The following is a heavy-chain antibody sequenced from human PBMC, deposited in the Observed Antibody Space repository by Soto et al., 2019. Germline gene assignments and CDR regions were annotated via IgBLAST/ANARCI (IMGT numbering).Heavy chain of an antibody. V-gene: IGHV3-15*07. CDR2: IKSKALGGTT. J-gene: IGHJ4*01. CDR1: GFVFSNAW. CDR3: TSDSYITMIQVRFVY. D-gene: IGHD3-22*01. Sequence: GGSLRLSCAGSGFVFSNAWINWVRQAPGKGLEWVGRIKSKALGGTTDFAAPVRGRFAITRDDSRNMAYMQMNSLNTEDTAVYYCTSDSYITMIQVRFVYWCHGTPVTVSS.